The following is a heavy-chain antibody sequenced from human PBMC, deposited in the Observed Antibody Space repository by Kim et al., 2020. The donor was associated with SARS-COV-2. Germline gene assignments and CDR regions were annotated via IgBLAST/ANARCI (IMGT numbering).Heavy chain of an antibody. CDR2: IA. CDR3: ARERDGYFDY. Sequence: IANYAQKSQGRVTITADKSTSTAYMELSSLRSEDTAVYYCARERDGYFDYWGQGTLVTVSS. J-gene: IGHJ4*02. V-gene: IGHV1-69*04.